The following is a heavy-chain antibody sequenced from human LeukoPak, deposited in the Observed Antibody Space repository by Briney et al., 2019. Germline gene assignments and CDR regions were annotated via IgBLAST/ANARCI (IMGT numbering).Heavy chain of an antibody. CDR3: AKGREWLFSYFDF. D-gene: IGHD3-10*01. CDR2: INNDGRST. V-gene: IGHV3-23*01. J-gene: IGHJ4*02. CDR1: GFTFSNYA. Sequence: GGSLRLSCAASGFTFSNYAMSWVRQAPGKGLEWVAAINNDGRSTYYADSVKGRFTISRDNSKNTLYLQMNSLRADDSAVHFCAKGREWLFSYFDFWGQGTLVTVSS.